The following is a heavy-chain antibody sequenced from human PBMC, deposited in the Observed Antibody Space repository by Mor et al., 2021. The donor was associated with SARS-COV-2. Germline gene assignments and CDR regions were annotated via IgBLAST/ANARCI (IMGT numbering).Heavy chain of an antibody. J-gene: IGHJ5*02. Sequence: TISRDNAKNTLYQQMNSLRAEDTAVYYCARGSRRRVWNWFDPWGQGTLVTVSS. D-gene: IGHD6-13*01. V-gene: IGHV3-74*01. CDR3: ARGSRRRVWNWFDP.